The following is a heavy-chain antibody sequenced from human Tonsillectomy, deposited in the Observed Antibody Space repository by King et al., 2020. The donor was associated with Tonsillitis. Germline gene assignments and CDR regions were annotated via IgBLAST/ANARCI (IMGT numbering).Heavy chain of an antibody. D-gene: IGHD1-26*01. Sequence: PGKGLEWVANIKQDGSEKYYVDSVKGRFTISRDNAKNSLYLQMNSLRAEDTAVYYCARGGASGSLLPFDYWGQGTLVTV. CDR3: ARGGASGSLLPFDY. J-gene: IGHJ4*02. CDR2: IKQDGSEK. V-gene: IGHV3-7*03.